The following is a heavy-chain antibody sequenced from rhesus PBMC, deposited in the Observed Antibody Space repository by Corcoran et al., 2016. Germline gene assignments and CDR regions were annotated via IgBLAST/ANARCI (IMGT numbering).Heavy chain of an antibody. CDR2: IYGSIGRT. J-gene: IGHJ4*01. Sequence: QVQLQESGPGLVKPSETLSLTCAVSGGSISSNYWRWIRQTPGKGMEWIEYIYGSIGRTYYNPSLKSRVTISTDTSNNQFSLKLSSVTAAYTAAYYCATDRGDSGYSYFYYWGQVVLVTVSS. CDR3: ATDRGDSGYSYFYY. CDR1: GGSISSNY. V-gene: IGHV4-160*01. D-gene: IGHD5-24*01.